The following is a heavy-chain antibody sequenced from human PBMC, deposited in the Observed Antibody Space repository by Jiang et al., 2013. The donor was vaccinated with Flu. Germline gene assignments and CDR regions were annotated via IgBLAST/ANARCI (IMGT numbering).Heavy chain of an antibody. J-gene: IGHJ5*02. Sequence: CKASGGTFSSYAISWVRQAPGQGLEWMGGIIPIFGTANYAQKFQGRVTITADESTSTAYMELSSLRSEDTAVYYCARDQKGVPAANPFDPWGQGTLVTVSS. D-gene: IGHD2-2*01. CDR3: ARDQKGVPAANPFDP. V-gene: IGHV1-69*01. CDR2: IIPIFGTA. CDR1: GGTFSSYA.